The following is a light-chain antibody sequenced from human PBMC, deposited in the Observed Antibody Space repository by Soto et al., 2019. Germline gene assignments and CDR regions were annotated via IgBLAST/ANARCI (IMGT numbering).Light chain of an antibody. V-gene: IGLV2-14*01. J-gene: IGLJ2*01. CDR2: DVS. Sequence: QSALTQPASVSGSPGQSITMSCTGTSSDVGGYNYVSGYQQHPGKAPKLMIYDVSNRPSGVSNRFSGSKSGNTASLTISGLQAEDEADYYCSSYTRTSTVIFGGGTKLTVL. CDR1: SSDVGGYNY. CDR3: SSYTRTSTVI.